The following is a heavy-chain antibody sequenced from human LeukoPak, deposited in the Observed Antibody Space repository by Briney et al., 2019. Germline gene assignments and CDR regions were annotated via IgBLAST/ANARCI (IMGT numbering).Heavy chain of an antibody. V-gene: IGHV3-23*01. J-gene: IGHJ4*02. Sequence: GGSLRLSCAASGFTFSSYVMSWVRQAPGKGLEWVSAISGSGGSTYYADSVKGRFTISRDNAKNSLYLQMNSLRAEDTAVYYCEGLGELNLWGQGTLVTVSS. CDR2: ISGSGGST. CDR3: EGLGELNL. CDR1: GFTFSSYV. D-gene: IGHD3-16*01.